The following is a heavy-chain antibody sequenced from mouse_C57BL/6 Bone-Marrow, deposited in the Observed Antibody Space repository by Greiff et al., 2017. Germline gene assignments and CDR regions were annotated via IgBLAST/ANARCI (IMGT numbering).Heavy chain of an antibody. D-gene: IGHD2-2*01. CDR2: ISNGGGST. V-gene: IGHV5-12*01. CDR3: ARQTPFYYGYDCYAMDY. J-gene: IGHJ4*01. CDR1: GFTFSDYY. Sequence: EVQRVESGGGLVQPGGSLKLSCAASGFTFSDYYMYWVRQTPEKRLEWVAYISNGGGSTYYPDTVKGRFTISRDNAKNTLYLQMCRLKSEDTAMYYCARQTPFYYGYDCYAMDYWGQGTSVTVSS.